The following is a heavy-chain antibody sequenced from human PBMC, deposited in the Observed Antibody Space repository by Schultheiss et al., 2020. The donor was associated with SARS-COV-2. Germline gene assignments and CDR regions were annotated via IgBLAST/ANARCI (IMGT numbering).Heavy chain of an antibody. D-gene: IGHD2-2*01. V-gene: IGHV1-2*06. J-gene: IGHJ5*02. CDR2: INPNSGGT. CDR1: GYTFTGYY. CDR3: ATLEDIVVVPAASP. Sequence: ASVKVSCKASGYTFTGYYMHWVRQAPGQGLEWMGRINPNSGGTNYAQKFQGRVTMTRDTSISTAYMELSRLRSDDTAVYYCATLEDIVVVPAASPWGQGTLVTVSS.